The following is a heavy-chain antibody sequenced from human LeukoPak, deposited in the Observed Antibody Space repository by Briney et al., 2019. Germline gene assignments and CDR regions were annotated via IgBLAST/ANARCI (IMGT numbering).Heavy chain of an antibody. CDR3: ARHYCSGGSCYEIDY. J-gene: IGHJ4*02. CDR2: ISGNNGNT. D-gene: IGHD2-15*01. V-gene: IGHV1-18*01. Sequence: ASVKVSCKASGYTFTSYGISWARQAPGQGLEWMGWISGNNGNTDYAQKLQGRVTMTTDTSTSTAYMELRSLRSDDTAVYYCARHYCSGGSCYEIDYWGQGTLVTVSS. CDR1: GYTFTSYG.